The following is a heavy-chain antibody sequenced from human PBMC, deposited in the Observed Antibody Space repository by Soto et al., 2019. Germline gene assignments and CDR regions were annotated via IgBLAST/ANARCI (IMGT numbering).Heavy chain of an antibody. D-gene: IGHD3-22*01. Sequence: GGSLRLSCAASGFTLSSYAMHWVRQAPGKGLEWVALISYDGSNKYYADSVKGRFTISRDNSKNTLYLQMNSLRAEDTAMYYCARALNYYDSTGYYDPFVYWGQGTLVTVSS. CDR1: GFTLSSYA. CDR2: ISYDGSNK. CDR3: ARALNYYDSTGYYDPFVY. V-gene: IGHV3-30-3*01. J-gene: IGHJ4*02.